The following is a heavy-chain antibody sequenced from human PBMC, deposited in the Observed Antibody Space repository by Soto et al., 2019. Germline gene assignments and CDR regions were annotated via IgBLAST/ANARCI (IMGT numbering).Heavy chain of an antibody. CDR3: AKDRRAGGNSAFYFDF. CDR2: ISATGGGT. J-gene: IGHJ4*02. Sequence: PGGSLRLSCAASGFKFSNYPMSLVRQAPGKGLEWVSLISATGGGTYYADSVKGRFTISRDNSHNTLYLQVHSLTAEDTAVYYCAKDRRAGGNSAFYFDFWGQGAQVTVSS. V-gene: IGHV3-23*01. D-gene: IGHD3-16*01. CDR1: GFKFSNYP.